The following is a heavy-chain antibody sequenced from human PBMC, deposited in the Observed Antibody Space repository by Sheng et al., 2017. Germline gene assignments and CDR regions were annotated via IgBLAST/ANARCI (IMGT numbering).Heavy chain of an antibody. CDR2: TNPNSGGT. CDR1: GYTFTGYY. Sequence: QVQLVQSGAEVKKPGASVKVSCKASGYTFTGYYMHWVRQAPGQGLEWMGWTNPNSGGTNYAQKFQGRVTMTRDTSISTAYMELSRLRSDDTAVYYCARDLIQMATTPLEYYYGMDVWGQGTTVTVSS. CDR3: ARDLIQMATTPLEYYYGMDV. D-gene: IGHD3-3*01. J-gene: IGHJ6*02. V-gene: IGHV1-2*02.